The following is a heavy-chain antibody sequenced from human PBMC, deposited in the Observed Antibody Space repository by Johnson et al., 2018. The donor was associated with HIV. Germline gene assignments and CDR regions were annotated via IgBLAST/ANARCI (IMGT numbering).Heavy chain of an antibody. CDR3: TTDVPGGPYYNAFDI. CDR2: IKSKTDGGTT. Sequence: VQLVESGGGLVQPGRSLRLSCAASGFTFSSYDMHWVRQATGKGLEWVGRIKSKTDGGTTDYAAPVKGRFTIYRDNAKNSLYLQMNSLRAEDTAVYYCTTDVPGGPYYNAFDIWGQGTMVTVSS. D-gene: IGHD1-26*01. J-gene: IGHJ3*02. CDR1: GFTFSSYD. V-gene: IGHV3-15*01.